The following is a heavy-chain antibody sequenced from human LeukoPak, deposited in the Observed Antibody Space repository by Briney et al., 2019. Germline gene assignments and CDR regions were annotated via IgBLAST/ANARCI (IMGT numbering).Heavy chain of an antibody. CDR1: GYTFTSYY. V-gene: IGHV1-2*06. D-gene: IGHD5-18*01. CDR2: INPNSGGT. J-gene: IGHJ4*02. Sequence: ASVKVSCKASGYTFTSYYMHWVRQAPGQGLEWMGRINPNSGGTKYAQKFQGRVTMTRDTSISTAYMELTRLRSDDTAVYYCARGRGHSYKYYFDYWGQGTLVTVSS. CDR3: ARGRGHSYKYYFDY.